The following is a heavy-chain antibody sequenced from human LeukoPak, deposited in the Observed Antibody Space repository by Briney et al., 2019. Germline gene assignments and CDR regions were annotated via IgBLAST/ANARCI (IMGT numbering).Heavy chain of an antibody. CDR1: GGSISSYY. D-gene: IGHD4-11*01. V-gene: IGHV4-38-2*02. J-gene: IGHJ4*02. Sequence: SETLSLTCTVSGGSISSYYWSWIRQPPGKGLEWIGSIYHSGSTYYNPSLKSRVTISVDTSKNQFSLKLSSVTAADTAVYYCARDPHYTPFDYWGQGTLVTVSS. CDR3: ARDPHYTPFDY. CDR2: IYHSGST.